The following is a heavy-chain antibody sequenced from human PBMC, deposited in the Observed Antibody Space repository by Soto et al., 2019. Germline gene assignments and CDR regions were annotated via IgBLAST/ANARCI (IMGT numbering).Heavy chain of an antibody. J-gene: IGHJ4*02. CDR3: AKLGSSTWSPHYYFDY. D-gene: IGHD2-2*01. Sequence: GGSLRFSCAASGFTFSNAWINWVRQAPGKGLEWVGRIKSKTDGGTTDFAAPVKGRFAISRDDSKDMVYLQMNSLRAEDTAIYYCAKLGSSTWSPHYYFDYWGQGTLVTVSS. CDR2: IKSKTDGGTT. CDR1: GFTFSNAW. V-gene: IGHV3-15*07.